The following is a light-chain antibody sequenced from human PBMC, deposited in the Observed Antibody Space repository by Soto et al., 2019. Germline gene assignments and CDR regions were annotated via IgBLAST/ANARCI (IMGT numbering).Light chain of an antibody. Sequence: DFQMTQSPSSLSASVGDRVTITCRASQSISSYLNWYQQKPGKAPKLLIYAASSLQSGVPSRFSGSGSGTDFTLTISSLQPEDFATYYCPQSYSTPRTFGQGTKVEIK. CDR1: QSISSY. CDR2: AAS. V-gene: IGKV1-39*01. J-gene: IGKJ1*01. CDR3: PQSYSTPRT.